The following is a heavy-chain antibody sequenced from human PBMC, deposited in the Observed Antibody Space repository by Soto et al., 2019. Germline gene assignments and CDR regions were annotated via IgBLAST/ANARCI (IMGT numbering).Heavy chain of an antibody. CDR1: GFSLSSTGVG. CDR2: IYWDDDK. Sequence: QITLKESGPTLVKPTQTLTLTCTFSGFSLSSTGVGVGWIRQPPGKALEWLAVIYWDDDKRFSQSLKSRLSVTWITSKCQVVVKMANMCPLDTARYYCAHRLSITVTFGAREPGSPHRCGQGTLVTVSS. V-gene: IGHV2-5*02. CDR3: AHRLSITVTFGAREPGSPHR. J-gene: IGHJ4*02. D-gene: IGHD3-22*01.